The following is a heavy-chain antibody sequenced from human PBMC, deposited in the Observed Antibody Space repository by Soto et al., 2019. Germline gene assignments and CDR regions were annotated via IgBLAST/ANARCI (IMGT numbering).Heavy chain of an antibody. Sequence: EVQLVQSGAEVQKPGESLKISCKGSGYTFTTYWIGWVRQMPGRGLEWMGIIYPGDSNTRYSPSFQGQVTISADTSINPAYLQWSSLKASDTAMYYCARGENIVILLAANPGAFDIWGQGTMVTVSS. CDR1: GYTFTTYW. CDR3: ARGENIVILLAANPGAFDI. J-gene: IGHJ3*02. V-gene: IGHV5-51*01. D-gene: IGHD2-15*01. CDR2: IYPGDSNT.